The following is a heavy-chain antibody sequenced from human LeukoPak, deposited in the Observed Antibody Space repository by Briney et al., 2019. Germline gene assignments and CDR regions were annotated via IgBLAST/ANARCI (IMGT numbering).Heavy chain of an antibody. Sequence: GGSLRLSCAASGFTFSDFWMSWVRQAPGKGLECVASTNEAGGDKLYVDSVKGRSAISRDNSKNSLSLQMNSLTAEDTAIYYCAIATTGRGAFGSWGQGTLVSVSS. V-gene: IGHV3-7*01. CDR2: TNEAGGDK. D-gene: IGHD1-1*01. CDR1: GFTFSDFW. J-gene: IGHJ4*02. CDR3: AIATTGRGAFGS.